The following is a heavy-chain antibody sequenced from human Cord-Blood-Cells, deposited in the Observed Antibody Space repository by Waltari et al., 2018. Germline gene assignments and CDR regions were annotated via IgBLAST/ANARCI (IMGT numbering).Heavy chain of an antibody. CDR3: ASLPSRIAARDAFDI. CDR1: GYTFTGYY. J-gene: IGHJ3*02. V-gene: IGHV1-2*02. CDR2: INPNSGGT. Sequence: QVQLVQSGAEVKKPGASVKVSCPASGYTFTGYYMHWARQAPGQGLEWMGWINPNSGGTNYAQKFQGRVTMTRDTSISTAYMELSRLRSDDTAVYYCASLPSRIAARDAFDIWGQGTMVTVSS. D-gene: IGHD6-6*01.